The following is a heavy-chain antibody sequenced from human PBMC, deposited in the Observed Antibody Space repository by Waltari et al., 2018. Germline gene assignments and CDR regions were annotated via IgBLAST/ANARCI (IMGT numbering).Heavy chain of an antibody. D-gene: IGHD4-4*01. Sequence: QVQLVQSGAEVKKPGSSVKVSCKASGGNFSSYAISWVRQAPGQGLEWMGGIIPIFGTAHYAQKFQGRVTITADESTSTAYSELSSLRSEDTAVYYCARGGANDYSNYGGTDYYGMDVWGQGTTVTVSS. CDR1: GGNFSSYA. V-gene: IGHV1-69*01. J-gene: IGHJ6*02. CDR2: IIPIFGTA. CDR3: ARGGANDYSNYGGTDYYGMDV.